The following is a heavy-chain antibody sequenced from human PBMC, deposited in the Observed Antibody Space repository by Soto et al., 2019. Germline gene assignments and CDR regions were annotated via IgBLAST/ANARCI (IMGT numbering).Heavy chain of an antibody. D-gene: IGHD5-12*01. Sequence: PSETLSLTCTVSGGSISSYYWSWIRQPPGKGLEWIGYIYYSGSINYNPSLKSRVTISVDTSKNQFSLKLSSVTAADTAVYYCARGGMAYSGYDGFDYWGQGTLVTVSS. CDR2: IYYSGSI. CDR3: ARGGMAYSGYDGFDY. CDR1: GGSISSYY. J-gene: IGHJ4*02. V-gene: IGHV4-59*01.